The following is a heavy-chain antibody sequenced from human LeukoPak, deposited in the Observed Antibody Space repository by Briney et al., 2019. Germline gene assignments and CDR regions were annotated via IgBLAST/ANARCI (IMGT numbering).Heavy chain of an antibody. J-gene: IGHJ4*02. CDR2: IYYSGNT. CDR3: ASNLRGYNNFDY. V-gene: IGHV4-39*01. Sequence: PSETLSLTCTVSGRSISSTRYYWPWIRQPPGKGLEMIGTIYYSGNTYYNPSLKSRVTISVDTSKNQFALKLGSVTAADTAVYYCASNLRGYNNFDYWGQGTLVTVSS. CDR1: GRSISSTRYY. D-gene: IGHD5-24*01.